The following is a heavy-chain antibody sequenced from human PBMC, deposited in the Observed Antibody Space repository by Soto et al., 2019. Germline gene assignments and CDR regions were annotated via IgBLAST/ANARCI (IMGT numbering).Heavy chain of an antibody. CDR1: GFTFSSYG. V-gene: IGHV3-30*18. CDR2: ISYDGSNK. D-gene: IGHD4-17*01. J-gene: IGHJ4*02. Sequence: GGSLRLSCAASGFTFSSYGMHWVRQAPGKGLEWVAVISYDGSNKYYADSVKGRFTISRDNSKNTLYLQMNSLRAEDTAVYYCAKGPHYGDYGGYFDYWGQGTLVTVSS. CDR3: AKGPHYGDYGGYFDY.